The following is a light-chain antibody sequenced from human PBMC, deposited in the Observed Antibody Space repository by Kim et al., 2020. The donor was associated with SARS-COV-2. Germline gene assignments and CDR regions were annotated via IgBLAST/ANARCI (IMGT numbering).Light chain of an antibody. Sequence: KMVSMSCTRSNRSIADNAVQWDQQRRGSSHTNVIYEANQRPSGVPDRFSGSLDSASNSASLTISGLKTEYEADYYCQSYDSSNLWVFGGGTQLTVL. CDR2: EAN. V-gene: IGLV6-57*01. CDR1: NRSIADNA. J-gene: IGLJ3*02. CDR3: QSYDSSNLWV.